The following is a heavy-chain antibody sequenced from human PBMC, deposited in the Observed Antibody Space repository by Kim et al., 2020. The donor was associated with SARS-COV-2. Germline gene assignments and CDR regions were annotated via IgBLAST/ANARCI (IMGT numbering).Heavy chain of an antibody. CDR3: ARADIVVVPAAILPSYYYYGMDV. V-gene: IGHV1-18*01. CDR1: GYTFTSYG. D-gene: IGHD2-2*01. CDR2: ISAYNGNT. Sequence: ASVKVSCKASGYTFTSYGISWVRQAPGQGLEWMGWISAYNGNTNYAQKLQGRVTMTTDTSTSTAYMELRSLRSDDTAVYYCARADIVVVPAAILPSYYYYGMDVWGQGTTVTVSS. J-gene: IGHJ6*02.